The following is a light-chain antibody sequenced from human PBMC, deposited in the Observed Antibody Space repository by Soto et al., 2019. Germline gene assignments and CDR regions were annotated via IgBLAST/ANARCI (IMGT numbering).Light chain of an antibody. Sequence: DIQMTQSPSSLSASIGDRVTITCRASQDIRDDLGWYQQKPGKAPKRLIFGASSLQSGVPSRFSGSGSGTEFSLTISSLQPEDVATYYCLQHTTFPWTFGQGTKVEVK. J-gene: IGKJ1*01. CDR1: QDIRDD. CDR2: GAS. CDR3: LQHTTFPWT. V-gene: IGKV1-17*01.